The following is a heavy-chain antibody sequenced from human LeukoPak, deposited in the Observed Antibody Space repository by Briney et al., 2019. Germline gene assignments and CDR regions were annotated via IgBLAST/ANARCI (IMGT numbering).Heavy chain of an antibody. CDR2: ISHSGNT. D-gene: IGHD2-21*02. V-gene: IGHV4-31*03. J-gene: IGHJ5*02. CDR3: AKARDVCGGGCPEVANWFDP. Sequence: SETLSLTCTVSGASIGSRGYYWTWIRQHPGKGLEWIGYISHSGNTYYNPSLKNRVIISLDTSNNLFSLRLNSVTAADTAVYYCAKARDVCGGGCPEVANWFDPWGQGTLVTVSS. CDR1: GASIGSRGYY.